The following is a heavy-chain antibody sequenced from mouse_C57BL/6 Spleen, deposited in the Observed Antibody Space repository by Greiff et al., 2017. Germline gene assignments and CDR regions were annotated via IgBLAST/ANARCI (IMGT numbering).Heavy chain of an antibody. Sequence: EVQGVESGGGLVKPGGSLKLSCAASGFTFSSYAMSWVRQTPEKRLEWVATISDGGSYTYYPDNVKGRFTISRDNAKNNLYLQMSHLKSEDTAMYYCARAPFYGNYVGFACWGQGTLVTVSA. CDR1: GFTFSSYA. CDR3: ARAPFYGNYVGFAC. CDR2: ISDGGSYT. D-gene: IGHD2-1*01. J-gene: IGHJ3*01. V-gene: IGHV5-4*01.